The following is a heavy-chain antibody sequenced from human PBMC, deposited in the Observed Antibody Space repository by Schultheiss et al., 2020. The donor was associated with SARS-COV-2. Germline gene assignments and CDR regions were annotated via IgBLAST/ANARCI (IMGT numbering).Heavy chain of an antibody. CDR3: ARHYYYDSREAGDAFDI. Sequence: SETLSLTCTVSGDSISSGSYYWSWIRQPAGKGLEWIGRIYTSGSTNYNPSLKSRVTMSVDTSKNQFSLKLSSVTAADTAVYYCARHYYYDSREAGDAFDIWGQGTMVTVSS. D-gene: IGHD3-22*01. CDR2: IYTSGST. CDR1: GDSISSGSYY. V-gene: IGHV4-61*02. J-gene: IGHJ3*02.